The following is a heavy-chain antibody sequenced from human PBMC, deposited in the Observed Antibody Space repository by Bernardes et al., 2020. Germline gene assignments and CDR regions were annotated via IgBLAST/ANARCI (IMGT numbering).Heavy chain of an antibody. CDR1: GFAFSGDW. D-gene: IGHD3-22*01. V-gene: IGHV3-74*01. CDR3: TRGPSGYGNFDL. CDR2: INSDGNSR. Sequence: GGSLRLSCEASGFAFSGDWMHWVRQAPGKGLVWVSRINSDGNSRSYADSVKGRFTISRDNGKNTVYLQISSLRAEDTALYYCTRGPSGYGNFDLWGRGHLVTVSS. J-gene: IGHJ2*01.